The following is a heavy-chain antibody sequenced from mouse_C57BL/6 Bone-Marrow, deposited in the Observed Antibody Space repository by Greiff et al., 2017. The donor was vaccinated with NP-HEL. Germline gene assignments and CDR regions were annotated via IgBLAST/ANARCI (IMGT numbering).Heavy chain of an antibody. CDR1: GYTFTDYY. D-gene: IGHD1-1*01. CDR2: INPYNGGT. J-gene: IGHJ1*03. V-gene: IGHV1-19*01. CDR3: ARKLGGVVGWYFDV. Sequence: EVQLQQSGPVLVKPGASVKMSCKASGYTFTDYYMNWVKQSHGKSLEWIGVINPYNGGTSYNQKFKGKATLTVDKSSSTAYMELNSLTSEDSAVYYCARKLGGVVGWYFDVWGTGTTVTVSS.